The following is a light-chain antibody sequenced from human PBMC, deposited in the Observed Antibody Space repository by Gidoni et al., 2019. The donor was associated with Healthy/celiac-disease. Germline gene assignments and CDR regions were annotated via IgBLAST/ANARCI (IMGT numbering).Light chain of an antibody. CDR2: DAS. CDR3: QQRSNWPPSIT. J-gene: IGKJ5*01. Sequence: EIVLPQSPATLSLSPGERATLSCRASQSVSSYLALYQQKPGQAPRLLIYDASNRATGIPARFSGSGSGTDFTLTISSLEPEDFAVYYCQQRSNWPPSITFGQGTRLEIK. CDR1: QSVSSY. V-gene: IGKV3-11*01.